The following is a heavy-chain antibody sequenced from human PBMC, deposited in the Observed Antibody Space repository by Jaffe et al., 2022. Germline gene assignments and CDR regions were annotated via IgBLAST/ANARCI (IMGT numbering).Heavy chain of an antibody. V-gene: IGHV1-18*01. CDR2: ISAYNGNT. CDR1: GYTFTSYG. CDR3: ARSCDYIWGSYRRDAFDI. D-gene: IGHD3-16*02. J-gene: IGHJ3*02. Sequence: QVQLVQSGAEVKKPGASVKVSCKASGYTFTSYGISWVRQAPGQGLEWMGWISAYNGNTNYAQKLQGRVTMTTDTSTSTAYMELRSLRSDDTAVYYCARSCDYIWGSYRRDAFDIWGQGTMVTVSS.